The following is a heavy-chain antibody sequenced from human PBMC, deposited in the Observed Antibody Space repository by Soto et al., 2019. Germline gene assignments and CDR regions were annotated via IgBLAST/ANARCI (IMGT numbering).Heavy chain of an antibody. CDR2: INPRGGDT. CDR1: GYTFISYY. Sequence: QVQLVQSGAEVKKPGASVKITCKASGYTFISYYMYWVRQAPGQGLEWMGIINPRGGDTRYAQKFQGRVTVTSDTSTSTVSMELSSLRSDDTAVYFCARGSPSSNRLGWLDPWGQGTLVSVSS. CDR3: ARGSPSSNRLGWLDP. D-gene: IGHD2-2*01. V-gene: IGHV1-46*01. J-gene: IGHJ5*02.